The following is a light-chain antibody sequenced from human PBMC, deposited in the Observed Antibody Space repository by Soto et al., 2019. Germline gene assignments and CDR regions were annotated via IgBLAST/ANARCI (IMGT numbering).Light chain of an antibody. CDR1: QGISYY. V-gene: IGKV1-9*01. Sequence: IQLTQSPSSLSASVGDRVTITCRASQGISYYLAWYQQKPGKAPNLLIYVASTLQSGVPSRFSGSGSGTDFTLTTSSLQPEDSATYYCQQLYIYRLPFGGGNKG. CDR3: QQLYIYRLP. CDR2: VAS. J-gene: IGKJ4*01.